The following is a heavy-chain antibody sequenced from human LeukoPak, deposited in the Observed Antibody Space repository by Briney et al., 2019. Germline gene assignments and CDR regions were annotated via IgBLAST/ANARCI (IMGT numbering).Heavy chain of an antibody. V-gene: IGHV4-30-4*08. D-gene: IGHD5-18*01. CDR1: GGSISSGDYY. CDR2: IYYSGST. J-gene: IGHJ6*03. Sequence: NPSETLSLTCTVSGGSISSGDYYWSWIRQPPGKGLEWIGYIYYSGSTYYNPSLKSRVTISVDTSKNQFSLKLSSVTAADTAVYYCARASNTAMVYYYYYMDVWGKGTTVTVSS. CDR3: ARASNTAMVYYYYYMDV.